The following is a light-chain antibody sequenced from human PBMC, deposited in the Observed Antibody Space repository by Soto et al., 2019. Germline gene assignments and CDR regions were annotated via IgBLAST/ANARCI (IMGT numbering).Light chain of an antibody. V-gene: IGLV2-23*01. CDR3: CSYAGGSTYV. CDR1: SSDVVFYNL. J-gene: IGLJ1*01. Sequence: QSVLTQPASVSGPPGQSITISCTETSSDVVFYNLVSWYQHHPGKAPKLMIYDGSQRPSGDSTRFSASKSGNTASLTISGLQPEDEADYYCCSYAGGSTYVFGTGTKLTVL. CDR2: DGS.